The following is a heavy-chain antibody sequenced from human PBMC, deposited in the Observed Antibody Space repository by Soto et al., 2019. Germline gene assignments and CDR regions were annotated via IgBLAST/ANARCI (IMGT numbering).Heavy chain of an antibody. CDR2: VSGSGGST. D-gene: IGHD1-26*01. J-gene: IGHJ5*02. CDR3: AKTVGATTNWFDP. CDR1: RFAFRRYA. Sequence: WWSLRLSCAASRFAFRRYASSWVRHAPGKGLEWVSAVSGSGGSTYYADSVKGRLTISRDNSKNTLYLQMNSLRAEDTAVYYCAKTVGATTNWFDPWGQGTLVTVSS. V-gene: IGHV3-23*01.